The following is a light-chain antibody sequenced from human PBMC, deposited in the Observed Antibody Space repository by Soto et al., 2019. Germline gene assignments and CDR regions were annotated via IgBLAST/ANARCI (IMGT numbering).Light chain of an antibody. CDR1: QRINKW. CDR3: QQYSSYYAWR. J-gene: IGKJ1*01. CDR2: DAS. V-gene: IGKV1-5*01. Sequence: DIQLTLSPSALFGSLPDKVTITFRASQRINKWLAWHQQKPGKAPKLLIYDASSLQSGVQPRFSGSGSGTEFTLTIRCLQPDDIATYYCQQYSSYYAWRFGEGGKADIK.